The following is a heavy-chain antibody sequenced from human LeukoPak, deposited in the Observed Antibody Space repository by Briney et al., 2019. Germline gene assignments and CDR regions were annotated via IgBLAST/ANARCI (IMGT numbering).Heavy chain of an antibody. V-gene: IGHV4-61*08. Sequence: SETLSLTCTVSGGSISSGGYYWSWIRQPPEKGLEWIGHIFHDGVTDYNPSLKSRVTILGDTSKNQFSLRLTSVTAADTAVYYCARSPGWQWLVGFDYWGQGTLVTVSS. CDR3: ARSPGWQWLVGFDY. J-gene: IGHJ4*02. D-gene: IGHD6-19*01. CDR1: GGSISSGGYY. CDR2: IFHDGVT.